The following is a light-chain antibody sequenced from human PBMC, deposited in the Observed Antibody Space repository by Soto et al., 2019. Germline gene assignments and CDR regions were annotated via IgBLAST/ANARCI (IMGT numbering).Light chain of an antibody. CDR1: QSVSSSY. CDR2: GAS. J-gene: IGKJ4*01. CDR3: QHYGSSPLLT. V-gene: IGKV3-20*01. Sequence: EIVLTQSPGTLSLSPGERATLSCRASQSVSSSYLAWYQQKPGQAPRLLIYGASSRATGIPDRFSGSGSGRDFTLTISRLEPEDFAVYYCQHYGSSPLLTFGGGTKVEIK.